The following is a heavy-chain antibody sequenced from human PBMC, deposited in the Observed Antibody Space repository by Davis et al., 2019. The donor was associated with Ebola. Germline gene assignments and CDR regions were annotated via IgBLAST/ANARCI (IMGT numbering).Heavy chain of an antibody. CDR3: AREAPVQLGAFDI. CDR1: GGSISSYY. CDR2: IYYSGST. V-gene: IGHV4-59*01. Sequence: MPSETLSLTCTVSGGSISSYYWSWIRQPPGKGLEWIGYIYYSGSTNYNPSLKSRVTISVDTSKNQFSLKLSSVTAADTAVYYCAREAPVQLGAFDILGQGTMVTVSS. D-gene: IGHD1-1*01. J-gene: IGHJ3*02.